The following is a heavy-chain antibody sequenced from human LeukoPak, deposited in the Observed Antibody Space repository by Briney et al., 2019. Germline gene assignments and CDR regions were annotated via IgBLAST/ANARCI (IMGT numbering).Heavy chain of an antibody. CDR3: AKDPRIAAAGLASHYFDY. J-gene: IGHJ4*02. CDR1: GFTFSSYG. V-gene: IGHV3-30*18. Sequence: PGGSLRLSCAASGFTFSSYGMHWVRQAPGKGLEWVAVISYDGSNKYYADSVKGRFTISRDNSKNTLYLQMNSLRAEDTAVYYCAKDPRIAAAGLASHYFDYWGQGTLVTVSS. CDR2: ISYDGSNK. D-gene: IGHD6-13*01.